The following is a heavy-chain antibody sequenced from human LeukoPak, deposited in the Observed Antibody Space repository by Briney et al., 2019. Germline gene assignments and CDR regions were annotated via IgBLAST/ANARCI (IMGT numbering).Heavy chain of an antibody. CDR1: GFTFSSYT. D-gene: IGHD3-22*01. Sequence: GGSLRLSCAASGFTFSSYTMNWVRQAPGKGLEWVSSISSSSSYIYYADSVKGRFTISRDNAKNSLYLQMNSLRAEDTAVYYCARGGSGYYQVDYWGQGTLVTVSS. J-gene: IGHJ4*02. CDR3: ARGGSGYYQVDY. V-gene: IGHV3-21*01. CDR2: ISSSSSYI.